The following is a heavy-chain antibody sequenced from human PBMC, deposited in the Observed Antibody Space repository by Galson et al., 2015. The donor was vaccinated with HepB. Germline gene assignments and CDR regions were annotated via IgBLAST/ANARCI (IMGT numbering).Heavy chain of an antibody. CDR1: GFTFSSYG. CDR2: ISYDGSNK. V-gene: IGHV3-30*18. Sequence: SLRLSCAASGFTFSSYGMHWVRQAPGKGLEWVAVISYDGSNKYYADSVKGRFIISRDNSKNTLYLQMNSLRAEDTAVYYCAKDPGDGDYLLHYFDYWGQGTLVTVSS. CDR3: AKDPGDGDYLLHYFDY. J-gene: IGHJ4*02. D-gene: IGHD4-17*01.